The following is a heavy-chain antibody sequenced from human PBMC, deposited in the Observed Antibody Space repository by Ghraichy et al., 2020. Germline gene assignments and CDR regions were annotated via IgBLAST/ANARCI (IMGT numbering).Heavy chain of an antibody. J-gene: IGHJ2*01. CDR1: GFTFSSYA. V-gene: IGHV3-23*01. CDR3: AKLLRITIFGVARGHWYFDL. CDR2: ISGSGGST. Sequence: GGSLRLSCAASGFTFSSYAMSWVRQAPGKGLEWVSAISGSGGSTYYADSVKGRFTISRDNSKNTLYLQMNSLRAEDTAVYYCAKLLRITIFGVARGHWYFDLWGRGTLVTVSS. D-gene: IGHD3-3*01.